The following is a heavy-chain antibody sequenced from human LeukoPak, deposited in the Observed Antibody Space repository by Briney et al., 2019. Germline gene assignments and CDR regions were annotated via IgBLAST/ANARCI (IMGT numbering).Heavy chain of an antibody. CDR2: IYYSGST. CDR1: GGSISSSSYY. J-gene: IGHJ4*02. D-gene: IGHD3-22*01. Sequence: PSETLSLTCTVSGGSISSSSYYWGWIRQPPGKGLEWIGSIYYSGSTYYNPSLKSRVTISVDTSKNQFSLKLSSVTAADTAVYYCARGSDYYDSSGYKTIDYWGQGTLVTVSS. V-gene: IGHV4-39*01. CDR3: ARGSDYYDSSGYKTIDY.